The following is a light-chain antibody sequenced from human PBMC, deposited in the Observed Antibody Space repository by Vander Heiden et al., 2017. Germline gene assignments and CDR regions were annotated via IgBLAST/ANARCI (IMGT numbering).Light chain of an antibody. CDR1: SSNIGNNA. V-gene: IGLV1-36*01. CDR2: YDA. CDR3: AAWDDSLNGPV. Sequence: QSVLTQPPSVSAAPTQRVTISCSGSSSNIGNNAVNWYQQLPGKAPKLLIYYDALRPSGVADRFSGSKSGTSASLAISGLQAEDEADYYCAAWDDSLNGPVFGGGTKLTVL. J-gene: IGLJ2*01.